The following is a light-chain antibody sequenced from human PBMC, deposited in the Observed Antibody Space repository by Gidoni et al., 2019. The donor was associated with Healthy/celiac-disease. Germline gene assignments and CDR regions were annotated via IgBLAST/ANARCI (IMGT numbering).Light chain of an antibody. V-gene: IGKV3-15*01. Sequence: DIVMKQSPATLSVSPGGRATLSCRTSHSVSSNLAWHQQKPGQAPRLLIYGASIRATGTPARFSGSGSGTEFTLTISRLHSEDSAVYCCQQYNTWPLFTFGGGTKLEIK. CDR2: GAS. CDR3: QQYNTWPLFT. J-gene: IGKJ4*01. CDR1: HSVSSN.